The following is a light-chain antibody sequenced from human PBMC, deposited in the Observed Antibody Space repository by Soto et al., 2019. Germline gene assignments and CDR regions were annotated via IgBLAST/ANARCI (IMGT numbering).Light chain of an antibody. Sequence: EIVVTQSPATLSLSPGDRATLSCRTSQNVNYYLAWYQQKPGQAPRLLIYDTSNRATGIPARFTGSGSGTAFTLTISSLEPEDFAVYYCHQRGDWPTFGGGTKVEI. J-gene: IGKJ4*01. CDR1: QNVNYY. V-gene: IGKV3-11*01. CDR2: DTS. CDR3: HQRGDWPT.